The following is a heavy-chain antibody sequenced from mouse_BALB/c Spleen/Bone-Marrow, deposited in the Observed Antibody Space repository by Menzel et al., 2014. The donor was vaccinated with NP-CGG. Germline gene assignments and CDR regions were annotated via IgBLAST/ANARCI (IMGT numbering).Heavy chain of an antibody. Sequence: QVQLQQPDAELVKPGASVMISCKASGYTFTDRAIHWVKQKPEQGLEWIGYTSPGNDNVKDNEKFKGKATLTADRSSNTAYPPLHTLTSEDSAVFFCALYDSMYRSYAIDYWAQRPSVPVSS. CDR3: ALYDSMYRSYAIDY. CDR2: TSPGNDNV. D-gene: IGHD1-1*01. V-gene: IGHV1S53*02. CDR1: GYTFTDRA. J-gene: IGHJ4*01.